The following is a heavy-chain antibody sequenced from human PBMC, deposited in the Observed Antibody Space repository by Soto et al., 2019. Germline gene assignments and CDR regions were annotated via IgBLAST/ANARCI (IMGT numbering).Heavy chain of an antibody. CDR2: IIPIFGTA. J-gene: IGHJ2*01. CDR1: GGTFSSYA. D-gene: IGHD3-10*01. CDR3: ASSGAKQIRRGRGWYFAL. Sequence: QVQLVQSGAEVKKPGSSVKVSCKASGGTFSSYAISWVRQAPGQGLEWMGGIIPIFGTANYAQKFQGRVTITADESTSTAYMELSSLRSEDTAVYYCASSGAKQIRRGRGWYFALWGRGTLVTGSS. V-gene: IGHV1-69*01.